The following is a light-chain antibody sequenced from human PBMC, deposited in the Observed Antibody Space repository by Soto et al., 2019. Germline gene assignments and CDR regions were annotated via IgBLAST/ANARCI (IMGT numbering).Light chain of an antibody. CDR3: QQSYSTPYT. CDR1: QNVATY. Sequence: DLQMTQSPSSLSASIGDRVTISCRASQNVATYLNWYQQKPGKAPKLLIYLASTLQSGVPSRFSGSRSGTDFTLTISSLQPEDVAAYFCQQSYSTPYTFGRGTKLEIK. CDR2: LAS. V-gene: IGKV1-39*01. J-gene: IGKJ2*01.